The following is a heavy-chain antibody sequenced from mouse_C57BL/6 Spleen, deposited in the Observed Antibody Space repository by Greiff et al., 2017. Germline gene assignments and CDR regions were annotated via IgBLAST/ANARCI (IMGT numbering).Heavy chain of an antibody. CDR3: TSGVVATGGLDY. V-gene: IGHV14-1*01. D-gene: IGHD1-1*01. CDR1: GFNIKDYY. CDR2: IDPEDGDT. J-gene: IGHJ2*01. Sequence: VQLQQSGAELVRPGASVKLSCTASGFNIKDYYMHWVKQRPEQGLEWIGRIDPEDGDTEYAPKFQGKATMTADTSSNTAYLQLSSLTSEDTAGYYCTSGVVATGGLDYWGQGTTLTVSS.